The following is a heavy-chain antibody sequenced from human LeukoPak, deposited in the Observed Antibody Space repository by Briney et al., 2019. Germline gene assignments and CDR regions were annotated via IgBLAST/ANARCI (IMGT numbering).Heavy chain of an antibody. CDR3: ATSFPGRVATTPYYHGMDV. CDR1: GYTFTNYW. D-gene: IGHD5-12*01. Sequence: GESLKISCKGSGYTFTNYWIGWGRQMPGKGLEWMGIIYPGDSDTRYSPSFQGQVTISADKSISTAYLQWSSLKASDTAMYYCATSFPGRVATTPYYHGMDVWGQGTTVTVSS. CDR2: IYPGDSDT. V-gene: IGHV5-51*01. J-gene: IGHJ6*02.